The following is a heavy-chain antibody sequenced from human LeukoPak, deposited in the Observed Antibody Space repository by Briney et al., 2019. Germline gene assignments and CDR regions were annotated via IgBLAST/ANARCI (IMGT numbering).Heavy chain of an antibody. V-gene: IGHV4-4*07. CDR1: GGSISSYY. Sequence: SETLSLTCTVSGGSISSYYWGWIRQPAGKGLEWIGRIYTSGSTDYNPPLKSRVTMSVDTSNNQFSLKLSSVTAADTAVYYCARDSGTTGEVKFDPWGQGTLVTVSS. CDR3: ARDSGTTGEVKFDP. CDR2: IYTSGST. D-gene: IGHD3-10*01. J-gene: IGHJ5*02.